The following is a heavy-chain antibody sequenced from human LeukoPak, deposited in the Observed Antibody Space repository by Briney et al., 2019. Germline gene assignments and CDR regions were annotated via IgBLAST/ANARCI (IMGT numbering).Heavy chain of an antibody. J-gene: IGHJ3*02. CDR3: ARSMIVVALDAFDI. V-gene: IGHV4-38-2*02. Sequence: SETLSLTCTVSGYSISSGYYWGWIRQPPGKGLEWIGSIYHSGSTYYNPSLKSRVTISVDTSKNQFSLKLSSVTAADTAVYYCARSMIVVALDAFDIWGQGTMVTVSS. CDR1: GYSISSGYY. CDR2: IYHSGST. D-gene: IGHD3-22*01.